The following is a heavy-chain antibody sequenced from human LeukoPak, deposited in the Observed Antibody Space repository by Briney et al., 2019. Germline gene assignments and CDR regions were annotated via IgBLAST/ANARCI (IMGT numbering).Heavy chain of an antibody. J-gene: IGHJ6*03. V-gene: IGHV4-39*02. D-gene: IGHD3-22*01. Sequence: SETLSLTCTVSAGSISSSDYYWGWIRQSPGKGLEWIGRISYSGNTYYNPSLKSRVTISVDTSKNHFSLRRSSVTAADTAVYYCSRLTHSYYSDTSGYYPYYYMDVWGEGTTVAASS. CDR2: ISYSGNT. CDR1: AGSISSSDYY. CDR3: SRLTHSYYSDTSGYYPYYYMDV.